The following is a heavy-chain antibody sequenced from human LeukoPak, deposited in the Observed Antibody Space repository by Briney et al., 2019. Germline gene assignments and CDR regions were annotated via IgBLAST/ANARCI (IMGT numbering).Heavy chain of an antibody. Sequence: PSETLSLTCTVSGDSISTYYWSWIRQPPGKGLEWIAYTDYRGSTTYNPSLRSRVTISVDTSRDQFSLKLYSVTAADTAVYYCARSRSGYSYDHAAFEIWGQGTMVTVSS. CDR1: GDSISTYY. V-gene: IGHV4-59*01. D-gene: IGHD5-18*01. CDR2: TDYRGST. CDR3: ARSRSGYSYDHAAFEI. J-gene: IGHJ3*02.